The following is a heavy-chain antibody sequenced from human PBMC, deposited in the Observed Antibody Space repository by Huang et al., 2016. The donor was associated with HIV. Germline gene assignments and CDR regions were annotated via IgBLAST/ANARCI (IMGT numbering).Heavy chain of an antibody. V-gene: IGHV3-21*06. J-gene: IGHJ3*02. CDR3: ARRYNWNYVAHGFDI. CDR1: GFTFSDYS. D-gene: IGHD1-7*01. CDR2: ISVNSTYI. Sequence: EVQLVESGGGLVRPGGSLTLSCAASGFTFSDYSMSWVRQAPVKGLEWVSDISVNSTYIYYVDSVKDRFAISRDNAKNLLFLQMNSLRAEDTALYYCARRYNWNYVAHGFDIWGQGTMVTVSS.